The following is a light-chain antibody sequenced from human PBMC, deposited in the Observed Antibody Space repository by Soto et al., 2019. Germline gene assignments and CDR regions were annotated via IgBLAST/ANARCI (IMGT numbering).Light chain of an antibody. Sequence: QYVLTQPPSASGYPGQSVTISCAGISSDVGGYNYVSWYQQHPGRAPKLMIYEVTKRPSGVPDRFSGSKSGNTASLTVSGLQAEDDADYYCSSYAGTNNALFGGGTKLPV. CDR1: SSDVGGYNY. J-gene: IGLJ2*01. V-gene: IGLV2-8*01. CDR2: EVT. CDR3: SSYAGTNNAL.